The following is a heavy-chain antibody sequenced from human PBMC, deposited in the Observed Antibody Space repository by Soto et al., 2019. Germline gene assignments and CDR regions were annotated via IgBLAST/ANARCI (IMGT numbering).Heavy chain of an antibody. J-gene: IGHJ6*02. V-gene: IGHV1-69*13. CDR1: GGTFSSYA. D-gene: IGHD5-12*01. CDR3: ANVLVEMATITYGMDV. CDR2: IIPIFGTA. Sequence: SVKVSCKASGGTFSSYAISWVRQAPGQGLEWMGGIIPIFGTANYAQKFQGRVTITADESTSTAYMELSSLRSEDTAVYYCANVLVEMATITYGMDVWGQGTTVTVSS.